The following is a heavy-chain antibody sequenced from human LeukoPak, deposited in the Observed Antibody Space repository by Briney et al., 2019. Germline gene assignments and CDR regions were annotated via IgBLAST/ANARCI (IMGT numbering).Heavy chain of an antibody. Sequence: PSETLSLTCTVSGGSISSYYWSWIRQPPGKGLEWIGYIYYSGSTNYNPSLKSRVTISVDTPKNQFSLKLSSVTAADTAAYYCARERRDGYNRAVDYWGQGTLVTVSS. V-gene: IGHV4-59*01. J-gene: IGHJ4*02. CDR3: ARERRDGYNRAVDY. D-gene: IGHD5-24*01. CDR2: IYYSGST. CDR1: GGSISSYY.